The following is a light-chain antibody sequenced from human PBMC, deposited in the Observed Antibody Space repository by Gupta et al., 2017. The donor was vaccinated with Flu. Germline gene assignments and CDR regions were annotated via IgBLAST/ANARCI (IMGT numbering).Light chain of an antibody. J-gene: IGKJ5*01. CDR3: QQYNNWPPIT. V-gene: IGKV3-15*01. CDR1: QTVSVN. Sequence: LTQSPASLSVSPVERATLSCRASQTVSVNLDWYQQKPGQAPRLLIYGASTSAAGVPGRFNGSGSGTEVPLTISSLQSDDSAVYFCQQYNNWPPITFGQGTRLEI. CDR2: GAS.